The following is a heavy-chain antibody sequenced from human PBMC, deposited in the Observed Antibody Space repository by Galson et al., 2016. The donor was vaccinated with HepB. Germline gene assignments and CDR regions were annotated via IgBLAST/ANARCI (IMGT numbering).Heavy chain of an antibody. Sequence: SLRLSCAASGFTFSSYGMHWVRPAPGKGLEWVAVITYDGSNKYYADSVKGRFTISRDNSKNTLYLQMNSMRAEDTAVYYCAKEGIAAAGPFDYWGQGTLVTVSS. J-gene: IGHJ4*02. CDR1: GFTFSSYG. CDR2: ITYDGSNK. D-gene: IGHD6-13*01. V-gene: IGHV3-30*18. CDR3: AKEGIAAAGPFDY.